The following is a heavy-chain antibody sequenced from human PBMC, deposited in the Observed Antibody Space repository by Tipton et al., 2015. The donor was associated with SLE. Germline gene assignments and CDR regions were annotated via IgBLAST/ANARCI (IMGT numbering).Heavy chain of an antibody. V-gene: IGHV3-30*04. J-gene: IGHJ6*03. CDR1: GFTFSNNA. Sequence: SLRLSCAASGFTFSNNAMHWVRQAPGKGLEWVAVILYDGSNIHYADSVRGRFTISRDSSKNTLYLQINSLGADDTAVYYCARRGPGSTGYYYMDVWGKGTTVTVSS. CDR3: ARRGPGSTGYYYMDV. D-gene: IGHD1-7*01. CDR2: ILYDGSNI.